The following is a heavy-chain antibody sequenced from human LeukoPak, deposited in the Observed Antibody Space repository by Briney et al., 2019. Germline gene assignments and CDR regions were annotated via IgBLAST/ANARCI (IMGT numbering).Heavy chain of an antibody. J-gene: IGHJ5*02. CDR2: INTDDAGT. V-gene: IGHV1-18*01. Sequence: GASVKVSCKASGYTFTSYGLSWVREAPGQGLEWMGWINTDDAGTNYAQRFQGRVTLTRDTSTSTAYMEMRSLRSDDTALYFCSRNSCPSKGGRNWFDCFDPWGQGTLVTVSS. D-gene: IGHD3-9*01. CDR1: GYTFTSYG. CDR3: SRNSCPSKGGRNWFDCFDP.